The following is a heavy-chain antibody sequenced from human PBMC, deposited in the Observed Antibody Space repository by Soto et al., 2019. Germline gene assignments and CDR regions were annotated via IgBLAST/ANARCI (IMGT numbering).Heavy chain of an antibody. J-gene: IGHJ5*02. V-gene: IGHV3-23*01. CDR2: ISGSGGST. D-gene: IGHD3-10*01. CDR3: AKGGGYGSGLFDP. Sequence: EVPLLEPGGGLVQPGGSLRLSCAASGFTFSSYAMSWVRQAPGKGLEWVSAISGSGGSTYYADSVKGRFTISRDDSQNTLYRNMDSLRADDMAGYYCAKGGGYGSGLFDPWGQGTLVTVSS. CDR1: GFTFSSYA.